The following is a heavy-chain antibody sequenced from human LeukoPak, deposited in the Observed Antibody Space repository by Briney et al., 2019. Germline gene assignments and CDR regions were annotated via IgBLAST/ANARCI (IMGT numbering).Heavy chain of an antibody. D-gene: IGHD5-18*01. CDR2: IYYSGST. CDR1: GGSISSYY. CDR3: ARYTAQLPFDY. Sequence: SETLSLTCTVSGGSISSYYWSWIRQPPGKGLEWIGYIYYSGSTNYNPSLKSRVTMSVDTSKNQFSLKLSSVTAADTAVYYCARYTAQLPFDYWGQGTLVTVSS. J-gene: IGHJ4*02. V-gene: IGHV4-59*12.